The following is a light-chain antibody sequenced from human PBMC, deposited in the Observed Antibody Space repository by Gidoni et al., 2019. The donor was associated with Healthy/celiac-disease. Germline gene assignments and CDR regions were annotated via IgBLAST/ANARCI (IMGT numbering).Light chain of an antibody. CDR3: QQYNNWPPWT. CDR1: QSVSSN. Sequence: EIVLTKSPATLSVSPGERATLSCRASQSVSSNLAWYQQKPGQDPRLLIYGASTRATGIPARVSGSGSGTAFTLTISSLQSEDFAVYYCQQYNNWPPWTFGQGTKVEIK. J-gene: IGKJ1*01. CDR2: GAS. V-gene: IGKV3-15*01.